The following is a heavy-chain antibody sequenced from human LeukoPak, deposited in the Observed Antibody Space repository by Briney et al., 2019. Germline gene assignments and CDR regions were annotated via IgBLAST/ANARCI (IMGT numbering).Heavy chain of an antibody. Sequence: GGSLTLSCAASGLTFSKYWMLWVRQAPGKGLESVSRINTDGTVTTYADSVKGRFTVSRDNADNTMFLQMNSVRDEDTAVYYCATKGYFAPPPDSWGQGTPVTVSS. J-gene: IGHJ4*02. CDR1: GLTFSKYW. V-gene: IGHV3-74*01. D-gene: IGHD1-1*01. CDR3: ATKGYFAPPPDS. CDR2: INTDGTVT.